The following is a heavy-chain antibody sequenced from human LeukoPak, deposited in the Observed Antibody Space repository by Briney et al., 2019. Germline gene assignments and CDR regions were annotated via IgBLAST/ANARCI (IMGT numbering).Heavy chain of an antibody. CDR2: FYHGGST. CDR1: GYSISTGYY. D-gene: IGHD3-22*01. CDR3: ASTYYYDSSGFVDY. Sequence: SETLSLTCTVSGYSISTGYYWDWIRQPPGKGLEWIGTFYHGGSTYYDPSLKSRVTISVDTSKNQFSLNLTSVTAADTAVYYCASTYYYDSSGFVDYWGQGTLVTVSS. V-gene: IGHV4-38-2*02. J-gene: IGHJ4*02.